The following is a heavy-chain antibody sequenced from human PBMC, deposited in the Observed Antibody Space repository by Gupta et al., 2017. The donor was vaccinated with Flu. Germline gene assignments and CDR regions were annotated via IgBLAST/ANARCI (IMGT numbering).Heavy chain of an antibody. V-gene: IGHV1-69*01. CDR2: IVPLLGTA. D-gene: IGHD5-24*01. J-gene: IGHJ2*01. Sequence: QVQLVQSGSEVQKPGSSVTVSCKPSGGTFATYAVSWVRQAPGEGLEWMGGIVPLLGTADSAEKFQDRVTISADESKTTVYMELTSLTSEDTAVYYCARHSGGHNYHWHFDLWGRGTLVTVSS. CDR1: GGTFATYA. CDR3: ARHSGGHNYHWHFDL.